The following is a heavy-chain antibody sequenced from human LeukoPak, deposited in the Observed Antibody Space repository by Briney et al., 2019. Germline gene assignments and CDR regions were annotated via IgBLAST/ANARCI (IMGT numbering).Heavy chain of an antibody. J-gene: IGHJ6*03. CDR1: GFTFSSYA. Sequence: GGSLRLSCAASGFTFSSYAMGWVRQAPGKGLEWVSAISGSGGSTYYADSVKGRFTISRDNSKNTLYLQMNSLRAEDTALYYCAKAAYSSGWNYMDVWGKGTTVTVSS. V-gene: IGHV3-23*01. D-gene: IGHD6-19*01. CDR2: ISGSGGST. CDR3: AKAAYSSGWNYMDV.